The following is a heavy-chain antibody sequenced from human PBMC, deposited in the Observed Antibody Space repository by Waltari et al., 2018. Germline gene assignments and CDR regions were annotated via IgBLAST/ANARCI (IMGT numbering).Heavy chain of an antibody. D-gene: IGHD2-21*01. CDR2: INHSGTP. Sequence: QVQLQQWGAGLLKPSETLSLTCAVYGGSFSNYYWTWIRQPPEKGLEWLGEINHSGTPNYSRSLKSLVTRSVDTSKNQCSLKLSSMTAADTAVYYCARQSPFYCGGDCYHSGMDVWGQGTTVTVSS. CDR3: ARQSPFYCGGDCYHSGMDV. CDR1: GGSFSNYY. J-gene: IGHJ6*02. V-gene: IGHV4-34*01.